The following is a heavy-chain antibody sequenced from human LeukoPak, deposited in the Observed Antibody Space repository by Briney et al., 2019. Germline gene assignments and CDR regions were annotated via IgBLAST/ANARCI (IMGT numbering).Heavy chain of an antibody. D-gene: IGHD3-3*01. CDR2: ISYDGSNK. Sequence: GGSLRPSCAASGFTFSSYGMHWVRQAPGKGLEWVAVISYDGSNKYYADSVKGRFTISRDNSKNTLYLQMNSLRAEDTAVYYCAKDEANPERFLEWLLFYWGQGTLVTVPS. J-gene: IGHJ4*02. CDR3: AKDEANPERFLEWLLFY. CDR1: GFTFSSYG. V-gene: IGHV3-30*18.